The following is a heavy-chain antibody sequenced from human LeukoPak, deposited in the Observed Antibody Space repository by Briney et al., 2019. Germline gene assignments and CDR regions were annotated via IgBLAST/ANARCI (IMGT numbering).Heavy chain of an antibody. CDR1: EYSLSDLS. CDR3: ATDRVYRSSGRSWGFFDY. V-gene: IGHV1-24*01. Sequence: GASVKVSCKISEYSLSDLSIHWVREAPGEGLEWMGGFDSENNKMVYSQKFQGRVTMTEDTSADTAYMELTGLRSEGTAVYFCATDRVYRSSGRSWGFFDYWGQGTLVIVSS. J-gene: IGHJ4*02. CDR2: FDSENNKM. D-gene: IGHD6-19*01.